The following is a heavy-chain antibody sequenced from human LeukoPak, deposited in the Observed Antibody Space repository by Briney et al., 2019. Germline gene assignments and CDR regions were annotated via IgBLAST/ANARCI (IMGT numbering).Heavy chain of an antibody. J-gene: IGHJ4*02. CDR1: GFTFSNAW. V-gene: IGHV3-15*01. CDR3: TTDEGGYYYDSSGYRNVY. Sequence: PGGSLRLSCAASGFTFSNAWMSWVRQAPGKGLEWVGRIKSKTDGGTTDYAAPVRGSFTISIDDSKNTLYLQMNNLKTEDTAVYYCTTDEGGYYYDSSGYRNVYWGQGTLVTVSS. CDR2: IKSKTDGGTT. D-gene: IGHD3-22*01.